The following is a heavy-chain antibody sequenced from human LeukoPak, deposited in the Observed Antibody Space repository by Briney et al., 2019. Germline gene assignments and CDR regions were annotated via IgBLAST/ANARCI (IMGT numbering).Heavy chain of an antibody. Sequence: GGSLRLSCAASGFTFSSYAMSWVRQAPGKGLEWVSAISGSGGSTYYADSVKGRFTSSRDNSKNTLYLQMNSLRAEDTAVYYCARGPHERSGYPDDWGQGTLVTVSS. CDR1: GFTFSSYA. CDR2: ISGSGGST. D-gene: IGHD3-22*01. CDR3: ARGPHERSGYPDD. V-gene: IGHV3-23*01. J-gene: IGHJ4*02.